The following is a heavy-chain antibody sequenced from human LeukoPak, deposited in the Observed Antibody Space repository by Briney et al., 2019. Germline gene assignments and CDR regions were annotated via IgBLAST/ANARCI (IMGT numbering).Heavy chain of an antibody. Sequence: SETLSLTCTVSGGSMRGLYLSWIRQSPGMGLEWIGYIYYSGNTNYNPSLKSRVTISLDTSRSQSSLKLTSVTAADTAVYYCARRPGYYFDYWGEGILVTVSS. CDR1: GGSMRGLY. CDR3: ARRPGYYFDY. J-gene: IGHJ4*02. CDR2: IYYSGNT. D-gene: IGHD3-10*01. V-gene: IGHV4-59*01.